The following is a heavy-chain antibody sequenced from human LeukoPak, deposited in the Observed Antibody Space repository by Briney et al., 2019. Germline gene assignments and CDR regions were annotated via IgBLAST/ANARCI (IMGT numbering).Heavy chain of an antibody. V-gene: IGHV4-59*01. CDR1: GSSISSYY. J-gene: IGHJ3*02. Sequence: PSETLSLTCTVSGSSISSYYWSWIRQPPGKGLEWIGYIYYSGSTNYNPSLKSRVTISVDTSKNQFSLKLSSVTAADTAVYYCARDHDDAFDIWGQGTMVTVSS. CDR2: IYYSGST. CDR3: ARDHDDAFDI. D-gene: IGHD1-1*01.